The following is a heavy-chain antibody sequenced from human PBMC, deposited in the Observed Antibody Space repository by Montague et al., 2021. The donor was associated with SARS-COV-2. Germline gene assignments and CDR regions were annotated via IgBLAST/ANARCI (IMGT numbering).Heavy chain of an antibody. J-gene: IGHJ5*02. V-gene: IGHV4-4*02. CDR3: ARLSSDIGGYFWFDP. D-gene: IGHD1-26*01. CDR2: ISHSGGT. CDR1: GGSISSGTW. Sequence: SETPSLTCAVSGGSISSGTWWTWVRQPPGKGLEWIGEISHSGGTNYNPSLKSRVTISVDKSKNQFSLNLNSVTAADTAVYYCARLSSDIGGYFWFDPWGQGTLVSVSS.